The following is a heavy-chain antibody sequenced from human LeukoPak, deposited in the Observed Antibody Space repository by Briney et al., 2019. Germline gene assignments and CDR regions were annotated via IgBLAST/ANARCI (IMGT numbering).Heavy chain of an antibody. CDR3: ARVQDTAMATIYYYYMDV. J-gene: IGHJ6*03. CDR1: GDSISTSNSY. Sequence: SETLSLTCTVSGDSISTSNSYWGWIRQPPGKGLEWIGSIYYSGNTYYNASLKSRVTISVDTSKNQFSLKLSSVTAADTAVYYCARVQDTAMATIYYYYMDVWGKGTTVTASS. V-gene: IGHV4-39*07. D-gene: IGHD5-18*01. CDR2: IYYSGNT.